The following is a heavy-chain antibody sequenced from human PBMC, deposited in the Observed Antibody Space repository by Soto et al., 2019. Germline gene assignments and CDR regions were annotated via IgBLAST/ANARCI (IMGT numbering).Heavy chain of an antibody. Sequence: SVEVSFKASCYTFTSYGISWVRQAPGQGLEWMGWISAYNANTNYAQKLQGRVTMTTDTSTSTSYMELRSLRSDDTAVYFCARDRLGATGDYWGQGTLVTVSS. J-gene: IGHJ4*02. D-gene: IGHD1-26*01. V-gene: IGHV1-18*01. CDR1: CYTFTSYG. CDR3: ARDRLGATGDY. CDR2: ISAYNANT.